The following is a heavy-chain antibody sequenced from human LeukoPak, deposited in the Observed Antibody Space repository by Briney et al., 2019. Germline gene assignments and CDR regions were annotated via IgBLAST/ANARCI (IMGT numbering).Heavy chain of an antibody. CDR1: GYTFTNYD. D-gene: IGHD6-13*01. CDR2: MNPNSGNT. CDR3: ASAASGFDY. V-gene: IGHV1-8*03. Sequence: SVKVCCKASGYTFTNYDINWVRQATGQGLEWMGWMNPNSGNTAYAQKFQGRVTITRNTSINTAYMELSSLRSEDTAVHYCASAASGFDYWGQGTLVTVSS. J-gene: IGHJ4*02.